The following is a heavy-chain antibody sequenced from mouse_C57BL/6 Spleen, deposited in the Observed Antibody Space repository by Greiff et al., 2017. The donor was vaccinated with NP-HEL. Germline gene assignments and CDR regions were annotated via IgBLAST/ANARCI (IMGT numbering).Heavy chain of an antibody. Sequence: EVKLVESGGGLVKPGGSLKLSCAASGFTFSDYGMHWVRQAPEKGLEWVAYISSGSSTIYYADTVKGRFTISRDNAKNTLFLQMTSLRSEDTAMYYCARQSNYEDYAMDYWGQGTSVTVSS. CDR3: ARQSNYEDYAMDY. CDR1: GFTFSDYG. V-gene: IGHV5-17*01. D-gene: IGHD2-5*01. J-gene: IGHJ4*01. CDR2: ISSGSSTI.